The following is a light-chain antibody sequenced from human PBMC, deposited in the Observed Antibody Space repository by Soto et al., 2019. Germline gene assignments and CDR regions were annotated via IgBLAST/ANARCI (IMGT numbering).Light chain of an antibody. CDR3: QQSYSTPLT. CDR1: QSISTY. Sequence: IQMTQSPSSLSASVGDRVTITCRASQSISTYLNWYQQKPGKAPKLLIFAASSVQSGVPSSFSGSGSGTDFTLTISSLQPEDFATYYCQQSYSTPLTFGGGTKVDIK. CDR2: AAS. V-gene: IGKV1-39*01. J-gene: IGKJ4*01.